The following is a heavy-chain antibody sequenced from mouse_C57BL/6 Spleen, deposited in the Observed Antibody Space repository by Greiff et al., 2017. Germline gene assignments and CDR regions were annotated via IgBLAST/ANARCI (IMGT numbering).Heavy chain of an antibody. J-gene: IGHJ2*01. CDR3: ARSGDDYGDY. V-gene: IGHV1-4*01. CDR1: GYTFTSYT. CDR2: INPSSGYT. D-gene: IGHD2-4*01. Sequence: VQRVESGAELARPGASVKMSCKASGYTFTSYTMHWVKQRPGQGLEWIGYINPSSGYTKYNQKFKDKATLTADKSPSTASMQLSSLTSEDSAVYYCARSGDDYGDYWGQGTTLTVSS.